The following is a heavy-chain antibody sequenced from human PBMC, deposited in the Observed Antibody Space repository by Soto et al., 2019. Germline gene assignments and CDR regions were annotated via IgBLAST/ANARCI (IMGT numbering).Heavy chain of an antibody. D-gene: IGHD1-26*01. V-gene: IGHV3-21*01. CDR3: ATREYYDY. CDR1: GFTFRTYA. CDR2: ISSYSDYI. J-gene: IGHJ4*02. Sequence: PGGSLRLSCAASGFTFRTYAMNWVRQAPGKGLEWVSSISSYSDYIYYADSVEGRFTISRDNAKNSLYLQMNSLRTEDTAVYYCATREYYDYWGQGTLVTVSS.